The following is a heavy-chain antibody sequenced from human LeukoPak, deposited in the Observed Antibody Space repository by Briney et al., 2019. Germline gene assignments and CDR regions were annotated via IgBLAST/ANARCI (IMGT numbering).Heavy chain of an antibody. CDR1: GFTSSSFW. Sequence: GGSLRLSCAASGFTSSSFWMHWVRQAPGKGLVWVSRINSDGSSRSYADSVKGRFTISRDNAKNTLYLQMNSLRAEDTAVYYCARDVDESSGYYDFWGQGTLVTVSS. D-gene: IGHD3-22*01. CDR2: INSDGSSR. V-gene: IGHV3-74*01. CDR3: ARDVDESSGYYDF. J-gene: IGHJ4*02.